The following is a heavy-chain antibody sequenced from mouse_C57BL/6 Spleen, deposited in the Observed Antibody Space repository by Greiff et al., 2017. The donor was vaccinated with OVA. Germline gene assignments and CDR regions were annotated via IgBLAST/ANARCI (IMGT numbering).Heavy chain of an antibody. D-gene: IGHD3-2*02. J-gene: IGHJ2*01. V-gene: IGHV1-82*01. CDR3: ARGGEKLRQDY. Sequence: VKLQESGPELVKPGASVKISCKASGYAFSSSWMNWVKQRPGKGLEWIGRIYPGDGDTNYNGKFKGKATLTADKSSSTAYMQLSSLTSEDSAVYFCARGGEKLRQDYWGQGTTLTASS. CDR2: IYPGDGDT. CDR1: GYAFSSSW.